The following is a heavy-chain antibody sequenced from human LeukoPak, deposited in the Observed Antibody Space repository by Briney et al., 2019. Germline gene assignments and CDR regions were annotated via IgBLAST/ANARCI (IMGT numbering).Heavy chain of an antibody. CDR2: INWRSDEI. V-gene: IGHV3-9*01. D-gene: IGHD2-15*01. CDR1: GFTFDNYA. J-gene: IGHJ4*02. Sequence: PGRSLRLSCSASGFTFDNYAMHWVRQAPMKGLEWVASINWRSDEIGYADSVKGRFTISRENAKNSLYLQMNSLRAGDTAVYYCARVSCSGGSCYFGYWGQGTLVTVSS. CDR3: ARVSCSGGSCYFGY.